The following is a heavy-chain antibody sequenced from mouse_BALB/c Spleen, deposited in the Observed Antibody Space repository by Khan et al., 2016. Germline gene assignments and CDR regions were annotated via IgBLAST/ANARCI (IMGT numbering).Heavy chain of an antibody. Sequence: VQLQQSGPELMKPGASVKISCKASGYSFTSYYMHWVKQSHGKSLEWIGYIDPFNGGTSYNQKFKGKATLHVAQSSSTAYMTLSSLTSEESAVYYCAISTQSFYAMDYWGQGTSVTGTS. CDR1: GYSFTSYY. D-gene: IGHD1-1*01. CDR3: AISTQSFYAMDY. J-gene: IGHJ4*01. V-gene: IGHV1S135*01. CDR2: IDPFNGGT.